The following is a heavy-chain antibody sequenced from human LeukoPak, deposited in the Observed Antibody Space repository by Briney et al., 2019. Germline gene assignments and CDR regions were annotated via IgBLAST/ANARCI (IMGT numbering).Heavy chain of an antibody. Sequence: PGGSLRLSCAASGFTFSSYWMSWVRQVPGKGLEWVGRIQSKSDGGTTEYAAPVKGRFTISRDDSKNTLYLQMNSLKIEDTGVYYCTTPEPRDDSSGYSVNDAFDIWGQGTMVTVSS. V-gene: IGHV3-15*01. CDR2: IQSKSDGGTT. CDR1: GFTFSSYW. J-gene: IGHJ3*02. D-gene: IGHD3-22*01. CDR3: TTPEPRDDSSGYSVNDAFDI.